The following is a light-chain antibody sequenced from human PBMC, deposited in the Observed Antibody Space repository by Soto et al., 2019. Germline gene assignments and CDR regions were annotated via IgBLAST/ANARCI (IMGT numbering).Light chain of an antibody. Sequence: DIVMTQSPDSLAVSLGERATINCKSSQSVLYSSNNKNYLAWYQQKPGQPPKLLIYWASTRESGVPDRFSGSGSGKDFTLTSSSLQAEDVAVYYCQQYYSTPLLTFGGGTKVEIK. CDR3: QQYYSTPLLT. V-gene: IGKV4-1*01. CDR2: WAS. J-gene: IGKJ4*01. CDR1: QSVLYSSNNKNY.